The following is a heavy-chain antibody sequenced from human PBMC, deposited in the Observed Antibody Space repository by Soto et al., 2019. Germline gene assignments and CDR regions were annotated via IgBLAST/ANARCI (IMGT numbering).Heavy chain of an antibody. D-gene: IGHD4-17*01. Sequence: QVQLQESGPGLVKPSETLSLTCTVSGSSISPYYWSWIRQPPGKGLEWIGYIYYTGSTKYNPSLQSRVTFSQGTSGDHLSLNVCSATAADTAVYYGPSVGGDYGDYPNSDDWGPRTLVAVSS. V-gene: IGHV4-59*01. CDR3: PSVGGDYGDYPNSDD. CDR1: GSSISPYY. CDR2: IYYTGST. J-gene: IGHJ4*02.